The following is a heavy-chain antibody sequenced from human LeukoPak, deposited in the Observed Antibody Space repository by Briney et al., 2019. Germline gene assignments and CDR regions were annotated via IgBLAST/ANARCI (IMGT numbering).Heavy chain of an antibody. Sequence: PGRSLRLSCAASGFTFSSYGMHWVRQAPGKGLEWVAVISYDGSNKYYADSVKGRFTISRDNSKNTLYLQMNSLRDEDTAVYYCARDSSGWYDHWGQGTLVTVSS. CDR1: GFTFSSYG. CDR3: ARDSSGWYDH. CDR2: ISYDGSNK. D-gene: IGHD6-19*01. V-gene: IGHV3-30*03. J-gene: IGHJ5*02.